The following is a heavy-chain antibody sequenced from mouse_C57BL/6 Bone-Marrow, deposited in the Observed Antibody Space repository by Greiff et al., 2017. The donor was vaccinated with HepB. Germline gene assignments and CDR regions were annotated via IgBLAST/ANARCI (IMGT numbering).Heavy chain of an antibody. V-gene: IGHV10-1*01. CDR3: VRQWLLRNYYAMDY. CDR1: GFSFNTYA. J-gene: IGHJ4*01. Sequence: QLVESGGGLVQPKGSLKLSCAASGFSFNTYAMNWVRQAPGKGLEWVARIRSKSNNYATYYADSVKDRFTISRDDSESMLYLQMNNLKTEDTAMYYCVRQWLLRNYYAMDYWGQGTSVTVSS. CDR2: IRSKSNNYAT. D-gene: IGHD2-3*01.